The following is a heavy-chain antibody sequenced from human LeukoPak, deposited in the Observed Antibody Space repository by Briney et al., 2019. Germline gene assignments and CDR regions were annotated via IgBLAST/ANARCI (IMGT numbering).Heavy chain of an antibody. J-gene: IGHJ4*02. CDR1: GYTFTDYG. Sequence: ASVKVSCKASGYTFTDYGISWVRQAPGQGLEWMGWINTYNANTNYAQKLQGRITVTTDTSTSTAYMELRNLRSDDTAVYYCATVRFLEWLEPGDFEYWGQGTLVTVSS. CDR3: ATVRFLEWLEPGDFEY. CDR2: INTYNANT. V-gene: IGHV1-18*01. D-gene: IGHD3-3*01.